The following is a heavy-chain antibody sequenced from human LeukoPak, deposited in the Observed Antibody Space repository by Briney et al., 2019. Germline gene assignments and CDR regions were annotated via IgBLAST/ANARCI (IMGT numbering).Heavy chain of an antibody. D-gene: IGHD6-13*01. CDR2: ISSSSSYT. V-gene: IGHV3-11*03. J-gene: IGHJ4*02. CDR1: GIPLSDFY. Sequence: PGGSLRLSCVVSGIPLSDFYMNWIRHSPGKGLEWISYISSSSSYTDYAESVKGRFTISRDNAKSALYLQMNDLRVEDTAVYYCAAGTAADYWGQETLVIVSS. CDR3: AAGTAADY.